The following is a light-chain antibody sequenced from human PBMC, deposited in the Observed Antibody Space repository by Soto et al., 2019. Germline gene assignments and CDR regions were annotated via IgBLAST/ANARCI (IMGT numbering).Light chain of an antibody. CDR2: AGF. CDR3: QQSYRTPYT. Sequence: DIQMTQSPSSLSASVGDRVTITCRTSQSISNYLNWYQQNPGKAPKLLIYAGFTLQSGVTLRFSGSGSGTDFTLTISSLQPEDFTTYYCQQSYRTPYTFGQGTRLDIK. CDR1: QSISNY. V-gene: IGKV1-39*01. J-gene: IGKJ2*01.